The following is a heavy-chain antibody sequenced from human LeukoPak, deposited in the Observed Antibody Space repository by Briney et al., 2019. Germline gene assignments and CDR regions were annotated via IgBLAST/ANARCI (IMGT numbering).Heavy chain of an antibody. J-gene: IGHJ4*02. CDR2: IKSKSDGETT. V-gene: IGHV3-15*01. CDR1: GFTFNNAW. Sequence: GGSLRLSCVVSGFTFNNAWMSWVRQAPGKGLECVGRIKSKSDGETTDYVAPVKGRFTISRDDSKNTLYLQMNSLKTEDTAVYYCVTGGGTMDFWGQGTLVTVSS. CDR3: VTGGGTMDF. D-gene: IGHD1/OR15-1a*01.